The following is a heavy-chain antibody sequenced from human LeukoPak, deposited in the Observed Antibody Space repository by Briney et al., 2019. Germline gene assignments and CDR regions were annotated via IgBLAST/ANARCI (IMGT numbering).Heavy chain of an antibody. J-gene: IGHJ4*02. V-gene: IGHV3-23*01. CDR3: AKNHYYDSSAYYYLVDY. CDR1: GFTFSSYA. CDR2: ISGSGGST. Sequence: PGGSLRLSCAASGFTFSSYAMSWVRQAPGKGLEWVSAISGSGGSTYYADSVKGRFTISRDNSKNTLYLQMNSLRAEDTAVYYCAKNHYYDSSAYYYLVDYWGQGTLVTVSS. D-gene: IGHD3-22*01.